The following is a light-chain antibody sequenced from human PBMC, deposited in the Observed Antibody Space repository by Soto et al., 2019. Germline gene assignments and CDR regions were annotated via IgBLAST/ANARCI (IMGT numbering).Light chain of an antibody. Sequence: EIVLTQSPGTLSLSPGERGTLSCRASQIVSKNDLAWYQQKPGQSPRILIYGASNRATDIPDRFSGSESGTEFTLTISRVEPEDSAVYYCQQYGNSPWTFGQGTKVEIK. CDR3: QQYGNSPWT. V-gene: IGKV3-20*01. J-gene: IGKJ1*01. CDR2: GAS. CDR1: QIVSKND.